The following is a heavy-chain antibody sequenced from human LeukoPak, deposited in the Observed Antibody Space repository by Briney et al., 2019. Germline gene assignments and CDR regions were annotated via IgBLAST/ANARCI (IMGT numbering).Heavy chain of an antibody. V-gene: IGHV1-69*13. CDR1: GGTFSSYA. D-gene: IGHD5-24*01. J-gene: IGHJ3*02. Sequence: ASVKVSCKASGGTFSSYAISWVRQAPGQGLEWMGGIIPIFGTANYAQKFQGRVTITADESTSTAYVELSSLRSEDTAVYYCARDQAVEAFDIWGQGTMVTVSS. CDR2: IIPIFGTA. CDR3: ARDQAVEAFDI.